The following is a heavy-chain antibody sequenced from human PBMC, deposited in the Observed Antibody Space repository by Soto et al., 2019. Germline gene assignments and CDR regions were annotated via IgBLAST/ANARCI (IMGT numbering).Heavy chain of an antibody. CDR3: ARDRLLGYSSGWDFDY. V-gene: IGHV1-69*13. CDR2: IIPIFGTA. Sequence: ASVKVSCKASGGTFSSYAISWVRQAPGQGLEWMGGIIPIFGTANYAQKFQGRVTITANDSTSTAYMELSSLRSEDTAVCYCARDRLLGYSSGWDFDYWGQGTLVTVSS. D-gene: IGHD6-19*01. J-gene: IGHJ4*02. CDR1: GGTFSSYA.